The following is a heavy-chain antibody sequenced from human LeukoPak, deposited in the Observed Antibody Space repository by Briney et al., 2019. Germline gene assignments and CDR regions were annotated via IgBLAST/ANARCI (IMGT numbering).Heavy chain of an antibody. J-gene: IGHJ3*02. V-gene: IGHV1-69*13. D-gene: IGHD3-10*01. CDR1: GGTFSSYA. Sequence: GASVKVSCKAPGGTFSSYAISWVRQAPGQGLEWMRGIIPIFGTANYAQKFQGRVTITADESTSTAYMELSSLRSEDTAVYYCASTRMVRGVVDAFDIWGQGTMVTVSS. CDR2: IIPIFGTA. CDR3: ASTRMVRGVVDAFDI.